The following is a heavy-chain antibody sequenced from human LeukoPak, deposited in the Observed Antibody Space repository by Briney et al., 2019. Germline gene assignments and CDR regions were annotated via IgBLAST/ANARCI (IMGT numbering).Heavy chain of an antibody. CDR2: INAGNGNT. V-gene: IGHV1-3*01. CDR1: GYTFTSYA. D-gene: IGHD3-3*01. Sequence: HGASVKVSCKASGYTFTSYAMHWVRQAPGQRLEWMGWINAGNGNTKYSQKFQGRVTITRDTSASTAYMELSGLRSEDTAVYYCAREAKLLRFLEWLLYYWGQGTLVTVSS. CDR3: AREAKLLRFLEWLLYY. J-gene: IGHJ4*02.